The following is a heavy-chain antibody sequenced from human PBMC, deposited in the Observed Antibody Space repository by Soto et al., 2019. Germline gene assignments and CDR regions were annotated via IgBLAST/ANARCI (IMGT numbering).Heavy chain of an antibody. CDR3: ARARCSSGQCYYFDY. Sequence: EVQLVESGEGLVQPGGSLRLSCAASGFTFSSYNIHWIRQAPGKGLEFVSAISRSGDRTYYADSVKGRFTITRDNSKNTVWLQMGSLRAEDMAVYYCARARCSSGQCYYFDYWGRGALVSGSS. CDR2: ISRSGDRT. CDR1: GFTFSSYN. V-gene: IGHV3-64*02. D-gene: IGHD2-15*01. J-gene: IGHJ4*02.